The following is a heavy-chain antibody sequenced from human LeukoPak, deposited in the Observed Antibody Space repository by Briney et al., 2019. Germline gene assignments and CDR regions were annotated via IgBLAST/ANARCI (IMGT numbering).Heavy chain of an antibody. CDR3: ASITMIVVVIKC. J-gene: IGHJ4*02. V-gene: IGHV4-39*01. CDR2: IYYSGST. Sequence: KPSETLSLTCTVSGGSISSSSYYWGWIRQPPGKGLEWIGSIYYSGSTYYNPSLKSRVTISVDTSKNQFSLKLSSVTAADTAVYYCASITMIVVVIKCWGQGTLVTVSS. CDR1: GGSISSSSYY. D-gene: IGHD3-22*01.